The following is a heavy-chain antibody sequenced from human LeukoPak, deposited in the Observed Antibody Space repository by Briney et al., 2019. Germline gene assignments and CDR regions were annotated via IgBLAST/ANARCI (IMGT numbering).Heavy chain of an antibody. Sequence: EGSLRLSCAASGFTFRNYGMHWVRQAPGKGLEWVALIRYDGSKKDYADSVKGRFTISRDNSKNTLYLQMDSLRAEDTAVYYCARTGDTERFDYWGQGTLVTVSS. CDR2: IRYDGSKK. CDR1: GFTFRNYG. J-gene: IGHJ4*02. CDR3: ARTGDTERFDY. V-gene: IGHV3-33*01. D-gene: IGHD5-18*01.